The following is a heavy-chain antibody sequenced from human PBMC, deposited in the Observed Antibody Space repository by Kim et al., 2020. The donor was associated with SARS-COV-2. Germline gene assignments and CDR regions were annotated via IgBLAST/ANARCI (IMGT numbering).Heavy chain of an antibody. D-gene: IGHD2-21*01. V-gene: IGHV4-39*01. CDR2: INYRGTT. Sequence: SETLSLTCSVSGGSISTRTYSWGWIRQPPGRGLEWIGNINYRGTTYYNLSLKSRVAMSVDTSKNQISLKLNSVTAADTPIYYCVGLSVVVSSDAAWGKGT. CDR3: VGLSVVVSSDAA. J-gene: IGHJ5*02. CDR1: GGSISTRTYS.